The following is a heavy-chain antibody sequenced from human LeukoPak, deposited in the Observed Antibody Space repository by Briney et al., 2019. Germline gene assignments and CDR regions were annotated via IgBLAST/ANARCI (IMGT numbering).Heavy chain of an antibody. V-gene: IGHV3-23*01. J-gene: IGHJ4*02. CDR2: ISGSGGST. CDR1: GFTFSSYA. D-gene: IGHD6-19*01. Sequence: GGSLRLSCAASGFTFSSYAMSWVRQAPGEGLEWVSAISGSGGSTYYADSVKGRFTISRDNSKNTLYLQMNSLRAEDTAVYYCAKVRIAVAGTAFDFDYWGQGTLVTVSS. CDR3: AKVRIAVAGTAFDFDY.